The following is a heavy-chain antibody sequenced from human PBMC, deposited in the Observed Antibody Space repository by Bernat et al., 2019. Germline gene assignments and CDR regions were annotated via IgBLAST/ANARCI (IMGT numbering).Heavy chain of an antibody. D-gene: IGHD6-19*01. CDR3: AKDLEEAVACEN. V-gene: IGHV3-30*18. CDR2: ISYDGSNK. Sequence: VQLVESGGGLVTPGGSLRLSCAASGFTFSSYGMHWVRQAPGKGLEWVAVISYDGSNKYYADSVKGRFTISRDNSKNTLYLQMNSLRAEDTAVYYCAKDLEEAVACENWGQGTLVTVSS. J-gene: IGHJ4*02. CDR1: GFTFSSYG.